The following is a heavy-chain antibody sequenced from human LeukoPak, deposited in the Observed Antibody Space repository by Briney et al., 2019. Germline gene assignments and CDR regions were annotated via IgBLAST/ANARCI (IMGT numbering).Heavy chain of an antibody. CDR2: IYYSGST. V-gene: IGHV4-59*01. D-gene: IGHD2-2*02. CDR3: ARGDPRPLYCSSTSCYTIINWFDP. CDR1: GGSISSYY. J-gene: IGHJ5*02. Sequence: SETLSLTCTVSGGSISSYYWSWIRQPPGKGLEWIGYIYYSGSTNYNPSLKSRVTISVDTSKNQFSLKLSSVTAAGTAVHYCARGDPRPLYCSSTSCYTIINWFDPWGQGTLVTVSS.